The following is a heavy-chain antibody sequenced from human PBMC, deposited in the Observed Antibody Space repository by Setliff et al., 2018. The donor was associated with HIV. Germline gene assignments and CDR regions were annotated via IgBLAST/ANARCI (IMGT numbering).Heavy chain of an antibody. CDR3: ARDHVSASIAAVPGY. V-gene: IGHV3-23*01. CDR2: ISDSGGGT. J-gene: IGHJ4*02. Sequence: PGGSLRLSCAASGFTFSSYAMSWVRQAPGKGLEWVSAISDSGGGTYYADSVKGRFTVSRDNSKNTLYLQMNSLRAEDTAVYYCARDHVSASIAAVPGYWGQGTLVTVSS. D-gene: IGHD6-13*01. CDR1: GFTFSSYA.